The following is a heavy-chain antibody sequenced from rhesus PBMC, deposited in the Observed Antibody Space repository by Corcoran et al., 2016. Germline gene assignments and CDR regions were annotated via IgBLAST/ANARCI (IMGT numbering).Heavy chain of an antibody. J-gene: IGHJ4*01. V-gene: IGHV3S5*01. Sequence: EVQLVETGGGLVQPGGSLKLSCAASGFTFSSYGMSWVRQAPGKGLEWVSGINSGGGTTYYADSVKGRFTISRDNSKNTLSLQMNSLRAEDTAVYYCARRYSGYSRHVDYWGQGVLVTVSS. CDR2: INSGGGTT. CDR3: ARRYSGYSRHVDY. CDR1: GFTFSSYG. D-gene: IGHD5-24*01.